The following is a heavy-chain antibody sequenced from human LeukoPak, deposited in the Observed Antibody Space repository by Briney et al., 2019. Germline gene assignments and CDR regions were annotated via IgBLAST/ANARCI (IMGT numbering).Heavy chain of an antibody. CDR3: ARGSCSSTSCYSPYYYYGMDV. J-gene: IGHJ6*02. D-gene: IGHD2-2*01. Sequence: PSETLSLTCAVYGGSFSGYYWSWIRQPPGKGLEWIGEINHSGSTNYNPSLKSRATIPVDTSKNQFSLKLSSVTAADTAVYYCARGSCSSTSCYSPYYYYGMDVWGQGTTVTVSS. V-gene: IGHV4-34*01. CDR1: GGSFSGYY. CDR2: INHSGST.